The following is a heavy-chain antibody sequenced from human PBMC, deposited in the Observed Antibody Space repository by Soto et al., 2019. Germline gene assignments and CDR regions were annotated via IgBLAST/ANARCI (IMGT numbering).Heavy chain of an antibody. J-gene: IGHJ6*03. CDR1: GGSFSGYY. CDR2: INHSGST. D-gene: IGHD2-21*01. Sequence: QVQLQQWGAGLLKPSETLSLTCAVYGGSFSGYYWSWIRQPPGKGLEWIGEINHSGSTNYNPSLKSRVTITAEASKNQFSLKLSSVTAADTAVYYCASSYSSSYYYYYMDVWGKGTTVTVSS. CDR3: ASSYSSSYYYYYMDV. V-gene: IGHV4-34*01.